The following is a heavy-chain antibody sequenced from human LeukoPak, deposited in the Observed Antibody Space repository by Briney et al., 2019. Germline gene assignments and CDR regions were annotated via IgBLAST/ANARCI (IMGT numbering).Heavy chain of an antibody. Sequence: PGGSLRLSCAASGFTFNNAWMSWVRQAPGKGLEWVGRIKSKTDGGTTDYAAPVKGRFTISRDDSKNTLYLQMNSLKTEDTVVYYCTTGQGSWYPYYFDYWGQGTLVIVSS. CDR3: TTGQGSWYPYYFDY. CDR2: IKSKTDGGTT. D-gene: IGHD6-13*01. CDR1: GFTFNNAW. J-gene: IGHJ4*02. V-gene: IGHV3-15*01.